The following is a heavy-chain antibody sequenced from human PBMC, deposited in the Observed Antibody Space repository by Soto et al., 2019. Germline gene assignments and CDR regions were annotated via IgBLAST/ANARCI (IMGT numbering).Heavy chain of an antibody. CDR2: ISYDGSNK. Sequence: QVQLVESGGGVVQPGRSLRLSCAASGFTFSSYAMHWVRQAPGKGLEWVAVISYDGSNKYYADSVKGRFTISRDISKNTLYLQMNSLRAEDTAVYYCARDGLLGYFDYWGQGTLVTVSS. J-gene: IGHJ4*02. CDR3: ARDGLLGYFDY. V-gene: IGHV3-30-3*01. D-gene: IGHD3-16*01. CDR1: GFTFSSYA.